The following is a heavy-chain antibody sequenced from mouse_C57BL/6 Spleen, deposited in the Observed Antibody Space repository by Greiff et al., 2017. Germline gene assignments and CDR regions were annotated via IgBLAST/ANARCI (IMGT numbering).Heavy chain of an antibody. CDR3: ARGTYNGSSPVYFDY. V-gene: IGHV1-82*01. D-gene: IGHD1-1*01. Sequence: QVQLQQSGPELVKPGASVKISCKASGYAFSSSWMNWVKQRPGKGLEWIGRIYPGDGETNYNGKFKGKATLTADKASSTAYMQLSSLTSEDSAVYFCARGTYNGSSPVYFDYWGKGTTLTVSS. J-gene: IGHJ2*01. CDR1: GYAFSSSW. CDR2: IYPGDGET.